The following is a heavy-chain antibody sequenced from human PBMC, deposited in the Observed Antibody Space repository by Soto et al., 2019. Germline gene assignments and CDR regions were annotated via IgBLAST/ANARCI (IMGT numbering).Heavy chain of an antibody. CDR2: ISSSSSYI. CDR3: ARDVVEGTVIGWFDP. V-gene: IGHV3-21*01. CDR1: GFTFSSYS. Sequence: EVQLVESGGGLDKHGGSLRLSCAASGFTFSSYSMNWVRQAPGKGLEWVSSISSSSSYIYYADSVKGRFTISRDNAKNSLYLQMNSLRAEDTAVYYCARDVVEGTVIGWFDPWGQGTLVTVSS. D-gene: IGHD2-15*01. J-gene: IGHJ5*02.